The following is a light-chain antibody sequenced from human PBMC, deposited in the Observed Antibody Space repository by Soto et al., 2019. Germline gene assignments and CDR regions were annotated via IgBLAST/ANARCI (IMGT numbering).Light chain of an antibody. CDR3: AVWDDSLNGCL. CDR2: SND. CDR1: SSNIGTNA. V-gene: IGLV1-44*01. J-gene: IGLJ3*02. Sequence: QSVLTQPPSASGTPGQSVTISCSGGSSNIGTNAVNWCQQLPGTAPRLLIYSNDQRPPGVPDRFSGSRSGTSASLGISGLQSEDEADYFCAVWDDSLNGCLFGGRNKVTV.